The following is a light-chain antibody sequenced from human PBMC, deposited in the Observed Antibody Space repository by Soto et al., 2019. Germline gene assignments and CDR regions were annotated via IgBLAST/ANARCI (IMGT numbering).Light chain of an antibody. V-gene: IGKV1-5*03. CDR1: QSSSGS. J-gene: IGKJ1*01. CDR2: QTS. Sequence: DIQMTQSPSTLSASVGGRVTITCRASQSSSGSLSWYPQKPGKAHKLLIYQTSGLASGVPARFSGSASGTEFTLTISSLQPDECATYYFQQYNRIWLTFGQGTEVEIK. CDR3: QQYNRIWLT.